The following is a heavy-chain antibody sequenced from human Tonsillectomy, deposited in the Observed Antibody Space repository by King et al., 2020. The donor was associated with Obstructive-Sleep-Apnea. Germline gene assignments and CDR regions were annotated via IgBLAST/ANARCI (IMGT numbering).Heavy chain of an antibody. V-gene: IGHV3-9*01. J-gene: IGHJ6*02. CDR2: ISWNSGNI. CDR1: GFTFDDYA. CDR3: AKDMTNGGSMDV. D-gene: IGHD2-8*01. Sequence: VQLVESGGGLVQPGRSLRLSCAASGFTFDDYAMHWVRQAPGKGLEWVSGISWNSGNIGYADSVKGRFTISRDNAKNSLYLQMNSLRAEDTALYYCAKDMTNGGSMDVWGQGTTVTVSS.